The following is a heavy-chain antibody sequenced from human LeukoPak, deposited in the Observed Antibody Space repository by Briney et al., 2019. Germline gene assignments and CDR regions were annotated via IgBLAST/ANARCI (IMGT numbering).Heavy chain of an antibody. V-gene: IGHV4-34*01. Sequence: PSETLSLTCAVYGGSFSGYYWSWIRQPPGKGLEWIGETNHSGSTNYNPSLKSRVTMSVDTSKNQFSLKLSSVTAADTAVYYCARDEARSGGSWGDNYYYGMDVWGQGTTVTVSS. CDR3: ARDEARSGGSWGDNYYYGMDV. J-gene: IGHJ6*02. D-gene: IGHD2-15*01. CDR1: GGSFSGYY. CDR2: TNHSGST.